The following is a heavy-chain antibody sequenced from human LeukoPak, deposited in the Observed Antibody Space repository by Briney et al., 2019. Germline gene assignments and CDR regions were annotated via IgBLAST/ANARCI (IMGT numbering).Heavy chain of an antibody. Sequence: SETLSLTCTVSGGSISSYYWSWIRQPPGKGLEWIGYIYYSGSTNYNPSLKSRVTISVDTSKNQFSLTLSSVTTADTAVYYCARGQKYRNGYTVTELGSGYFAYWGQGTLVTVSS. D-gene: IGHD5-18*01. CDR3: ARGQKYRNGYTVTELGSGYFAY. CDR1: GGSISSYY. CDR2: IYYSGST. V-gene: IGHV4-59*01. J-gene: IGHJ4*02.